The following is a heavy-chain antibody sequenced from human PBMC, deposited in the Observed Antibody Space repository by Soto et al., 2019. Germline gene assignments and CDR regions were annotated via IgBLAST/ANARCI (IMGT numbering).Heavy chain of an antibody. J-gene: IGHJ6*02. D-gene: IGHD3-3*01. CDR3: AKDASYYDFWSGYYHYYYAMDV. V-gene: IGHV3-23*01. CDR1: GFTFSSYA. Sequence: PGGSLRLSCAASGFTFSSYAMGWVRQGPGKGLEWVAVDSIGGSTHYADSVRGRFTISRDNSKNTLYLQMNSLRAEDTAVYYCAKDASYYDFWSGYYHYYYAMDVWGQGTTVTVSS. CDR2: DSIGGST.